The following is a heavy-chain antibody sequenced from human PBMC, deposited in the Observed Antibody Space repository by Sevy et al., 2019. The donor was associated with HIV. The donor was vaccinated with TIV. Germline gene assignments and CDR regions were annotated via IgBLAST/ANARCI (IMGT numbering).Heavy chain of an antibody. Sequence: ASVKVSCKVSGYTLTKLGMHWVRQAPGKGLEWMGSFDPEDGETIYAQKFQGRLTMTEDTSTDTAYMDLSSLRSEDTAVYFCATTKDYNESSGSPFDYWGQGTVVTVSS. J-gene: IGHJ4*02. CDR1: GYTLTKLG. D-gene: IGHD3-22*01. CDR2: FDPEDGET. CDR3: ATTKDYNESSGSPFDY. V-gene: IGHV1-24*01.